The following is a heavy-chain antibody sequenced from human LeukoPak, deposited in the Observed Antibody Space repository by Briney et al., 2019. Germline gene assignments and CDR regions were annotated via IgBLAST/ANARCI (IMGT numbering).Heavy chain of an antibody. V-gene: IGHV1-18*01. Sequence: ASVKVSCKASGYTFTSYGISWVRQAPGQGLEWMGWISAYNGNTNYAQKLQGRVTMTTDTSTSTDYMELRSLRSDDTAVYYCARDLRKAAAAGTVDYWGQGTLVTVSS. CDR1: GYTFTSYG. J-gene: IGHJ4*02. CDR3: ARDLRKAAAAGTVDY. D-gene: IGHD6-13*01. CDR2: ISAYNGNT.